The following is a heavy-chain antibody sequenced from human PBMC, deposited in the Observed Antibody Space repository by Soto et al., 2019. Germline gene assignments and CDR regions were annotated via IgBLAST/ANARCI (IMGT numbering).Heavy chain of an antibody. D-gene: IGHD2-15*01. V-gene: IGHV4-30-2*06. CDR1: GVAITYGGYS. J-gene: IGHJ4*02. CDR3: ASGGGYDSFDV. Sequence: SSETLSLTCSVSGVAITYGGYSWSWIRKSPEKGLEWLGYIDHLETTYYTPSVKSRLSLSIDRTRPRYARTLTSMTAAEKAVYYCASGGGYDSFDVWGQGIQVTVSS. CDR2: IDHLETT.